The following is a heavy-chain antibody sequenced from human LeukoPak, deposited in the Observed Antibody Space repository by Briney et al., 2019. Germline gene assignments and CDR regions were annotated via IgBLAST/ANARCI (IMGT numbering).Heavy chain of an antibody. V-gene: IGHV1-46*01. D-gene: IGHD6-13*01. CDR2: INPSGGST. J-gene: IGHJ4*02. CDR3: ARDHSSCWLFDY. Sequence: ASVKVSCKASGYTFTSYYMHWVRQAPGQGLEWMGIINPSGGSTSYAQKFQGRVTMTRDMSTSTVYMELSSLRSEDTAVYYCARDHSSCWLFDYWGQGTLVTVSS. CDR1: GYTFTSYY.